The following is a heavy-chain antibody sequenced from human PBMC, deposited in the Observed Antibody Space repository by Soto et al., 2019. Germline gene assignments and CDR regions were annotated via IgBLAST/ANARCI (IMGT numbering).Heavy chain of an antibody. CDR2: IRSKANSYAT. D-gene: IGHD2-15*01. J-gene: IGHJ4*02. CDR3: TRPGGYCSGGSCYSNY. CDR1: GFTFSGSA. V-gene: IGHV3-73*02. Sequence: EVQLVESGGGLVQPGGSLKLSCAASGFTFSGSAMHWVRQASGKGLEWVGRIRSKANSYATAYAASVKGRFTISRDDSKNTAYLQMNSLKTEDTAVYYCTRPGGYCSGGSCYSNYWGQGTLVTVSS.